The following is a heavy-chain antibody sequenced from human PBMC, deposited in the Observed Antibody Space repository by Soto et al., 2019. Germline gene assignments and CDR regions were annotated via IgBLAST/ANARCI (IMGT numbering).Heavy chain of an antibody. J-gene: IGHJ6*02. Sequence: SVKVSCKASGGTFSSYAISWVRQAPGQGLEWMGGIIPIFGTANYAQKFQGRVTITADESTSTAYMELSSLRSEDTAVYYCARDAPIGDDKKAYYYYGMDVWGQGTTVTVSS. D-gene: IGHD1-1*01. CDR2: IIPIFGTA. V-gene: IGHV1-69*13. CDR3: ARDAPIGDDKKAYYYYGMDV. CDR1: GGTFSSYA.